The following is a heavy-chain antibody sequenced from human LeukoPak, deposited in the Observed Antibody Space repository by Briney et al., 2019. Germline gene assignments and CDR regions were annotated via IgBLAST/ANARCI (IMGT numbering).Heavy chain of an antibody. CDR1: GFTFSSYG. CDR3: AKLNIRTRIVVVTLPGHFDY. D-gene: IGHD3-22*01. Sequence: PGGSLRLSCAASGFTFSSYGMSCVRQAPGKGLEWVSAISVIGGSTYYADSVKGRFTIYRHNSKNTLYPQMNSLRAENTAVYYCAKLNIRTRIVVVTLPGHFDYWGQGTLVTVSS. J-gene: IGHJ4*02. CDR2: ISVIGGST. V-gene: IGHV3-23*01.